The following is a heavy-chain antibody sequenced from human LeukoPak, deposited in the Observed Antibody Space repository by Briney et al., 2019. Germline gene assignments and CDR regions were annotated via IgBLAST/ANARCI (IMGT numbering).Heavy chain of an antibody. CDR2: IKQDGSAT. D-gene: IGHD5-18*01. CDR3: ATSKDTAGGPY. J-gene: IGHJ4*02. CDR1: GFTFSDYY. Sequence: GGSLRLSCAASGFTFSDYYMSWVRQAPGKGLEWLANIKQDGSATYYGDSVKGRFAISRDNAKKSLYLQMNSLRAEDTAVYYCATSKDTAGGPYWGQGTLVTVSS. V-gene: IGHV3-7*01.